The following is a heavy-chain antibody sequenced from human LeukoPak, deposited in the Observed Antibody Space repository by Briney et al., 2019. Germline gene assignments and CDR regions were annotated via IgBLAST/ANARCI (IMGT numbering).Heavy chain of an antibody. Sequence: GGSLRLSCAASGFTFGTYSMNWPRQAPGKGLEGVSYISSRSSTIYYVDSVKGRFTISRDNAKNSLYLQMNSLRAEDTAVYYCARDLDTYYGMDVWGQGTTVTVSS. D-gene: IGHD5-18*01. J-gene: IGHJ6*02. CDR3: ARDLDTYYGMDV. V-gene: IGHV3-48*01. CDR2: ISSRSSTI. CDR1: GFTFGTYS.